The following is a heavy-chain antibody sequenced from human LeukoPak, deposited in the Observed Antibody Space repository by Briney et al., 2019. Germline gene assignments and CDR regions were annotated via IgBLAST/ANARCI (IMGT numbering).Heavy chain of an antibody. D-gene: IGHD1-26*01. J-gene: IGHJ4*02. V-gene: IGHV3-33*01. Sequence: GRSLRLSCAASGLNFRNYGMHWVRQAPGKGLEWVAVIWYDGSNQYYVDSVKGRFTVSKDSAKNMLYLQMNSLRAEDTAVYYCATDRNGGKYYDYWGQGTLVTVSS. CDR2: IWYDGSNQ. CDR3: ATDRNGGKYYDY. CDR1: GLNFRNYG.